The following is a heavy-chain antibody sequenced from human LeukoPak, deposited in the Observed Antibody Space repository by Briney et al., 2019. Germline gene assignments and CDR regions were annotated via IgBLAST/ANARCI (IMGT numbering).Heavy chain of an antibody. J-gene: IGHJ4*02. CDR1: GGSISSYY. D-gene: IGHD3-3*01. CDR2: IYTSGST. CDR3: ARAAAPNYNFWSSFYNYFDS. Sequence: NASETLSLTCTVSGGSISSYYWSWIRQPAGKGLEWIGRIYTSGSTNYNPSLKSRVTMSVDTSKNQFSLKLSSVTAADTAVYYCARAAAPNYNFWSSFYNYFDSWGQGALLTVSS. V-gene: IGHV4-4*07.